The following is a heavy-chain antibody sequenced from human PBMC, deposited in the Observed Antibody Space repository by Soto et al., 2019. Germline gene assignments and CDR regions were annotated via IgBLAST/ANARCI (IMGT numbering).Heavy chain of an antibody. CDR2: INHSGST. CDR1: GGSFSGYS. D-gene: IGHD3-3*01. CDR3: ARARITIFGVVTYYYYYGMDV. Sequence: PSETLSLTCAVSGGSFSGYSWSWIRQPPGKGLEWIGEINHSGSTNYNPSLKSRVTISVDTSKNQFSLKLSSVTAADTAVYYCARARITIFGVVTYYYYYGMDVWGQGTTVT. J-gene: IGHJ6*02. V-gene: IGHV4-34*01.